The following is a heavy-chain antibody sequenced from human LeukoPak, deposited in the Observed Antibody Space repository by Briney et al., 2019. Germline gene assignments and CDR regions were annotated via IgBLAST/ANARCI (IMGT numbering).Heavy chain of an antibody. D-gene: IGHD2-2*01. CDR3: ARDDCSSISCYRTKGVDY. V-gene: IGHV3-7*01. CDR2: IKQDGSEK. CDR1: GFTFSSYW. Sequence: GGSLRLSCAAPGFTFSSYWMSWVRQAPGKGLEWVANIKQDGSEKYYVDSVKGRFTISRDNAKNSLYLQMNSLRAEDTAVYYCARDDCSSISCYRTKGVDYWGQGTLVTVSS. J-gene: IGHJ4*02.